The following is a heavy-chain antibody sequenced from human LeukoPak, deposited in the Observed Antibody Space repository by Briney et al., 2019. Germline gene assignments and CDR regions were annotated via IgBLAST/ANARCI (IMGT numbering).Heavy chain of an antibody. J-gene: IGHJ4*02. Sequence: GGSLRLSCAASGFTFSSYWMSWVRQAPGKGLEWVANIKQDGSEKYYVDSVKGRFTISRDNAKNSLYLQMNSLGAEDTAVYYCAREFRWIQLWSRFDYWGQGTLVTVSS. CDR1: GFTFSSYW. CDR3: AREFRWIQLWSRFDY. CDR2: IKQDGSEK. D-gene: IGHD5-18*01. V-gene: IGHV3-7*01.